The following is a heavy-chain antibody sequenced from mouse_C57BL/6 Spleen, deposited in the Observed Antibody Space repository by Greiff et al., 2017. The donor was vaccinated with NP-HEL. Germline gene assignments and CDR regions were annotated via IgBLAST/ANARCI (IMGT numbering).Heavy chain of an antibody. CDR1: GYTFTSYW. D-gene: IGHD1-1*01. J-gene: IGHJ2*01. CDR3: ASLYGSSYFDY. Sequence: QVQLQQPGAELVRPGSSVKLSCKASGYTFTSYWMDWVKQRPGQGLEWIGNIYPSDSETNYNQKFKDKATLTVDKSSSTAYMQLSSLTSEDSAVYYCASLYGSSYFDYWGQGTTLTVSS. CDR2: IYPSDSET. V-gene: IGHV1-61*01.